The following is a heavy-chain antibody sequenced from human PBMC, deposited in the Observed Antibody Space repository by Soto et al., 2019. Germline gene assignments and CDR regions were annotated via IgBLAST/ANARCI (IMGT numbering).Heavy chain of an antibody. CDR1: GFTISSYA. CDR2: ISYDGSNK. Sequence: GGSLRLSCAASGFTISSYAMHWVRQAPGKGLEWVAVISYDGSNKYYADSVKGRFTISRDNSKNTLYLQMNSLRAEDTAVYYCAREKTPEVVAATGYYFDYWGQGTLVTVSS. D-gene: IGHD2-15*01. CDR3: AREKTPEVVAATGYYFDY. J-gene: IGHJ4*02. V-gene: IGHV3-30-3*01.